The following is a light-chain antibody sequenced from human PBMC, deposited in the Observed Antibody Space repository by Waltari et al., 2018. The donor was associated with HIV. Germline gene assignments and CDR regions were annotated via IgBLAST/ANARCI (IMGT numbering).Light chain of an antibody. J-gene: IGLJ2*01. Sequence: SSELTQDPAVSVALGPTVRITCQGDSLRTYYATWYQQKPGQAPLLVIFDKKNRPSGIPDRFSGSSSGNTASLTITGTQAEDEGDYYCNSRDKSGNFVVFGGGTKLTVL. CDR1: SLRTYY. CDR2: DKK. CDR3: NSRDKSGNFVV. V-gene: IGLV3-19*01.